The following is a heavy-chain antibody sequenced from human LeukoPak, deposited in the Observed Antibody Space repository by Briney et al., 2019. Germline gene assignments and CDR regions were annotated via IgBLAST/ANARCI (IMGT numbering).Heavy chain of an antibody. J-gene: IGHJ5*02. V-gene: IGHV1-8*01. Sequence: ASVKVSCKASGYTFTNYDINWVRQATGQGLEWMGWMNPNSANTGYAQKFQGRVTMTRDTSQSTAYMELSSLRSEDTAVYYCARNPAHTGWFDPWGQGTLVTVSS. CDR1: GYTFTNYD. CDR2: MNPNSANT. D-gene: IGHD4-17*01. CDR3: ARNPAHTGWFDP.